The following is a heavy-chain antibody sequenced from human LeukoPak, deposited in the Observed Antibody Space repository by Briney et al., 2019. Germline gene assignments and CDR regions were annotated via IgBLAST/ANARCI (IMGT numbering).Heavy chain of an antibody. Sequence: GGSLRLFCGASGFIFSTYSMNWVRQAPGKGLEWVSYISSGSTTIYYADSVKGRFTISRDNAQNSLHLQMNGQRDEDTAVYYCARGRTGGLSGFDCWGQGTLVTVSS. CDR1: GFIFSTYS. D-gene: IGHD7-27*01. J-gene: IGHJ4*02. CDR2: ISSGSTTI. V-gene: IGHV3-48*02. CDR3: ARGRTGGLSGFDC.